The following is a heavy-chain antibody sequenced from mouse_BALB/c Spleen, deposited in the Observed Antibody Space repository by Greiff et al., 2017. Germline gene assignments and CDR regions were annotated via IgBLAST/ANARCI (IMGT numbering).Heavy chain of an antibody. CDR3: ASNSLLRLRAMDY. CDR1: GFSLTSYG. V-gene: IGHV2-2*02. J-gene: IGHJ4*01. Sequence: VQLKESGPGLVQPSQSLSITCTVSGFSLTSYGVHWVRQSPGKGLEWLGVIWSGGSTDYNAAFISRLSISKDNSKSQVFFKMNSLQANDTAIYYCASNSLLRLRAMDYWGQGTSVTVSS. D-gene: IGHD1-2*01. CDR2: IWSGGST.